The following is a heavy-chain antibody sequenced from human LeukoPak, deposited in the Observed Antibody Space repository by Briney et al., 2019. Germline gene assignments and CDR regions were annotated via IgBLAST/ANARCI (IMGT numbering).Heavy chain of an antibody. J-gene: IGHJ4*02. Sequence: PSETLSLTCAVYGGSFSGYYWSWIRQPPGKGLEWIGEINHRGSTNYNPSLKSRVTISVDTSKNQFSLKLSSVTAADTAVYYCARERGGRRYSYLSPDRLYYFDYWGQGTLVTVSS. CDR2: INHRGST. D-gene: IGHD5-18*01. CDR1: GGSFSGYY. V-gene: IGHV4-34*01. CDR3: ARERGGRRYSYLSPDRLYYFDY.